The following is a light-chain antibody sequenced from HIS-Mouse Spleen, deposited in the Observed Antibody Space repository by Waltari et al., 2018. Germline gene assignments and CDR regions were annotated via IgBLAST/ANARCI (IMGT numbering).Light chain of an antibody. V-gene: IGKV3-15*01. J-gene: IGKJ1*01. Sequence: EIVMTQSPATLSVSPGERATLSCRASQSVSSNLAWYQQKPGQAPRLLIYGASTRATGFPARFSGSGSGTEFTLTISSMQSEDFAVYYCQQYNNWWTFGQGTKVEIK. CDR3: QQYNNWWT. CDR2: GAS. CDR1: QSVSSN.